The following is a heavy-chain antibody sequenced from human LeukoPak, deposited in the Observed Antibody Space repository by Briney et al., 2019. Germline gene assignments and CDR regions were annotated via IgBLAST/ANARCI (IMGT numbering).Heavy chain of an antibody. CDR1: GFTFSSYS. D-gene: IGHD4-17*01. J-gene: IGHJ6*03. V-gene: IGHV3-21*04. CDR3: ARLSYGDYDYYYYYMDV. CDR2: ISSSSSYI. Sequence: GGSLRLSCAASGFTFSSYSMNWVRQAPGKGLEWVSSISSSSSYIYYADSVKGRFTISRDNAKNSLYLQMNSLRAEDTAVYYCARLSYGDYDYYYYYMDVWGKGTTVTVSS.